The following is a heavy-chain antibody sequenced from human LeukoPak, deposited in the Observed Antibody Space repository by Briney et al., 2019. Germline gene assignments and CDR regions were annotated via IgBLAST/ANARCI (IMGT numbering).Heavy chain of an antibody. CDR1: GYTFTGYY. CDR3: ARGGGDYYGSGSTLFDY. D-gene: IGHD3-10*01. V-gene: IGHV1-2*02. J-gene: IGHJ4*02. Sequence: ASVKISCKASGYTFTGYYMHWVRQAPGQGLEWMGWINPNSGGTNYAQKFQGRVTMTRDTSISTAYMELSRPRSDDTAVYYCARGGGDYYGSGSTLFDYWGQGTLVTVSS. CDR2: INPNSGGT.